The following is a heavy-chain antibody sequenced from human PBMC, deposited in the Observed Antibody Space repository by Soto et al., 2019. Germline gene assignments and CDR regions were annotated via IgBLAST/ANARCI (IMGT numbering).Heavy chain of an antibody. Sequence: PGGSLRLSCAASGFTFSSYAMHWVRQAPGKGLEWVAVISYDGSNKYYADSVKGRFTISRDNSKNTLYLQMNSLRAEDTAVYYCARDRGPTGIAFDIWGQGTMVTVSS. D-gene: IGHD6-25*01. CDR1: GFTFSSYA. CDR3: ARDRGPTGIAFDI. V-gene: IGHV3-30-3*01. J-gene: IGHJ3*02. CDR2: ISYDGSNK.